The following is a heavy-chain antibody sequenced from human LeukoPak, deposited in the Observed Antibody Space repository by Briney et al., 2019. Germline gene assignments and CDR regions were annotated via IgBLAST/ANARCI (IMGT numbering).Heavy chain of an antibody. Sequence: GGSLRLSCAASGVTFSSYGMHWVRQAPGKGLEWVAVISYDGSNKYYADSVKGRFTISRDNSKNTLYLQMNSLRAEDTAVYYCARSQYYYDSSGYYPPDYYYYYGMDVWGQGTTVTVSS. CDR3: ARSQYYYDSSGYYPPDYYYYYGMDV. CDR2: ISYDGSNK. J-gene: IGHJ6*02. D-gene: IGHD3-22*01. V-gene: IGHV3-30*03. CDR1: GVTFSSYG.